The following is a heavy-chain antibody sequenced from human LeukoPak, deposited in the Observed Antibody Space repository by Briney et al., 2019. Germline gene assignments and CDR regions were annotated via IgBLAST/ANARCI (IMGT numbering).Heavy chain of an antibody. V-gene: IGHV4-39*07. CDR3: ARVPRIQGPDYYYDSSGYYLLGGYFDY. Sequence: SETLSLTCTVSGGSISSSSYYWGWIRQPPGKGLEWIGSIYYSGSTYYNPSLKSRVTISVDTSKNQFSLKLSSVTAADTAVYYCARVPRIQGPDYYYDSSGYYLLGGYFDYWGQGTLVTVSS. J-gene: IGHJ4*02. CDR1: GGSISSSSYY. D-gene: IGHD3-22*01. CDR2: IYYSGST.